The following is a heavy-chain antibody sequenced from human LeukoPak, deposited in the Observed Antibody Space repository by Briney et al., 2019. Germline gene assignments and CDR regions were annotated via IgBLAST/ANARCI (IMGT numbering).Heavy chain of an antibody. CDR2: IYYSGST. D-gene: IGHD1-26*01. Sequence: SETLSLTCAVYGGSFSGYYWSWIRQPPGKGLEWIGCIYYSGSTNYNPSLKSRVTISVDTSKNQFSLKLSSVIAADTAVYYCARAMYSGSYYIWGQGTMVTVSS. J-gene: IGHJ3*02. CDR3: ARAMYSGSYYI. V-gene: IGHV4-59*01. CDR1: GGSFSGYY.